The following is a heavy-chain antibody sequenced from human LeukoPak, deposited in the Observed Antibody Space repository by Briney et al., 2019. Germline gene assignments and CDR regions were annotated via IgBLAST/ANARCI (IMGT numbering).Heavy chain of an antibody. Sequence: SETLSLTCAVSGGSISSSNWWSWVRQPPGKGLEWIGEIYHSGSTNYNPSLKSRVTMSVDTSKNQFSLKLSSVTAADTAVYYCARARGYDFWSGYKGHYFDYWGQGTLVTVSS. CDR2: IYHSGST. V-gene: IGHV4-4*02. D-gene: IGHD3-3*01. J-gene: IGHJ4*02. CDR1: GGSISSSNW. CDR3: ARARGYDFWSGYKGHYFDY.